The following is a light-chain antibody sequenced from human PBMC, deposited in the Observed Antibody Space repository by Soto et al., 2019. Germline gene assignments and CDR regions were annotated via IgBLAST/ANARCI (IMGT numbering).Light chain of an antibody. CDR1: SSDVGGYNY. CDR2: DVS. V-gene: IGLV2-11*01. J-gene: IGLJ1*01. CDR3: SSYAGSYTFYV. Sequence: QSALTQPRSVSGSPGQSVTISCTGTSSDVGGYNYVSWYQQHPGKVPKLMIYDVSKRPSGVPDRFSGSKSGNTASLTISGLEAEDEPDYYCSSYAGSYTFYVFGTGTKLTVL.